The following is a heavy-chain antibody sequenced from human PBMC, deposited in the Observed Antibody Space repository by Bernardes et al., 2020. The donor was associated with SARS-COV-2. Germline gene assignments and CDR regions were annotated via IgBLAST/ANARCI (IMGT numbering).Heavy chain of an antibody. D-gene: IGHD3-3*01. CDR2: IYYSGST. Sequence: SETLSLTCTVSGGSISSYYWSWIRQPPGKGLEWIAYIYYSGSTNYNPSLKSRVTITVDTSKNQFSLKLSSVTAADTAVYYCARHRGWNDFWSGYYTRRNPAELDYWGQGTLVTVSS. CDR1: GGSISSYY. CDR3: ARHRGWNDFWSGYYTRRNPAELDY. V-gene: IGHV4-59*08. J-gene: IGHJ4*02.